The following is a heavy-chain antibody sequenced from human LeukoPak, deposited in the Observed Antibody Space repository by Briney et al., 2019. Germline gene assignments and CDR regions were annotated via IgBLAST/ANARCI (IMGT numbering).Heavy chain of an antibody. CDR1: GFTFSTYV. CDR3: AKENWGLVY. J-gene: IGHJ4*02. D-gene: IGHD7-27*01. CDR2: ISRSGGTT. V-gene: IGHV3-23*01. Sequence: GGSLRLSCAASGFTFSTYVMTWFRQSPGKGLEWVGEISRSGGTTYYADPVKGRFTISRDNSKKSVSLQMYCFAAEDPAVYYCAKENWGLVYWGQGTLVTVSS.